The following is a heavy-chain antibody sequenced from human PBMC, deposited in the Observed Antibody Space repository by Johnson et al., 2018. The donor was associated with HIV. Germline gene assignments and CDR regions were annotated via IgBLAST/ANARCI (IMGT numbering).Heavy chain of an antibody. J-gene: IGHJ3*02. CDR1: GFTFSSYA. V-gene: IGHV3-30*04. D-gene: IGHD4-17*01. Sequence: QVQLVESGGGVVQPGRSLRLSCAASGFTFSSYAMHWVRQAPGKGLEWVAVISYDGSSEYYADSVKGRFTISRDNSKNTLYLQMNSLRAEDTAVYYCAEDLGKGDYAFDIWGQGTMVTVSS. CDR3: AEDLGKGDYAFDI. CDR2: ISYDGSSE.